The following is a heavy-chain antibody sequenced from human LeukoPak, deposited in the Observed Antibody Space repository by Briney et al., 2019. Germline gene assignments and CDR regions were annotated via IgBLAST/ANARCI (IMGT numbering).Heavy chain of an antibody. CDR2: ISYDESEK. CDR1: GVTFSNYG. CDR3: AKGGETGYPRAVGRIDY. V-gene: IGHV3-30*18. D-gene: IGHD3-9*01. Sequence: PGGSLRLSCADSGVTFSNYGMQWVRQAPGKGLEWVALISYDESEKYYADSVKGRFTISRDNSKNTLYLQMNSLRAEDTAVYYCAKGGETGYPRAVGRIDYWGQGTLVTVSS. J-gene: IGHJ4*02.